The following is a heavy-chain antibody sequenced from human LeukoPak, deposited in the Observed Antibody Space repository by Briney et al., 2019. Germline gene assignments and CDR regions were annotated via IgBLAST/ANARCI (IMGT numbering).Heavy chain of an antibody. J-gene: IGHJ4*02. V-gene: IGHV3-74*01. Sequence: PGGSLRLSCAASGFTFSTYRMHWVRQAPGKGLVWVSLISSDGTTTNYADSVKGRFTISRDNAKNTLYLQMNSLRAEDSAVYYCTRDFHGLGYWGQGTLVTVSS. CDR2: ISSDGTTT. D-gene: IGHD3-10*01. CDR3: TRDFHGLGY. CDR1: GFTFSTYR.